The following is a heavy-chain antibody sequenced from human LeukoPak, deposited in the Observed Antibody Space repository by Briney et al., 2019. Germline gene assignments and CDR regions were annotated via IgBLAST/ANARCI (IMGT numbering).Heavy chain of an antibody. CDR3: ARESYYYDSSGYYYSGANWFDP. D-gene: IGHD3-22*01. Sequence: GGSLRLSCAASGFTFSSYWMSWVRQAPGKGLEWVVNIKQDGSEKYYVDSVKGRFTISRDNAKNSLYLQMNSLRAEDTAVYYCARESYYYDSSGYYYSGANWFDPWGQGTLVTVSS. CDR2: IKQDGSEK. J-gene: IGHJ5*02. CDR1: GFTFSSYW. V-gene: IGHV3-7*01.